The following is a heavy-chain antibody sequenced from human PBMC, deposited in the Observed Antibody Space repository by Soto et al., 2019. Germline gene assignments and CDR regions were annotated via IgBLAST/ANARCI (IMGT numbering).Heavy chain of an antibody. CDR1: GGSISSYY. J-gene: IGHJ3*02. CDR2: IYYSGST. CDR3: ARARGYSYGYGAFDI. Sequence: SETLSLTCTVSGGSISSYYWSWIRQPPGKGLEWIGYIYYSGSTNYNPSLKSRVTISVDTSKNQFSLKLGSVTAADTAVYYCARARGYSYGYGAFDIWGQGTMVTVSS. D-gene: IGHD5-18*01. V-gene: IGHV4-59*01.